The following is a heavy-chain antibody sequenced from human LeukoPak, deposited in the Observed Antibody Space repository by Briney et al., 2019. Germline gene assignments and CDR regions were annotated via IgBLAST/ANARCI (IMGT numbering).Heavy chain of an antibody. D-gene: IGHD3-22*01. CDR2: IYPGDSDA. J-gene: IGHJ4*02. CDR3: AGAGNYDSSGYYTN. Sequence: GESLKISCKGSGYSFTSYWIGWVRQMPGKGLEWMGIIYPGDSDARYSPSFQGQVTISADKSINTAYLQWSSLKASDTATYYCAGAGNYDSSGYYTNWGQGTLVTVSS. CDR1: GYSFTSYW. V-gene: IGHV5-51*01.